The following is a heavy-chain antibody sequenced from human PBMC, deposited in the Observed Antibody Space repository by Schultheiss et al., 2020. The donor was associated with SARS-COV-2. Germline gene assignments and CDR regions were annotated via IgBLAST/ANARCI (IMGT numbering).Heavy chain of an antibody. Sequence: SETLSLTCTVSGGSISSYYWSWIRQPPGKGLEWIGYIYYSGSTNYNPSLKSRVAISVDTSKKQFSLRLSSVTAADTAVYYCARGDGDSPFDPWGQGTLVTVSS. CDR3: ARGDGDSPFDP. J-gene: IGHJ5*02. V-gene: IGHV4-59*01. CDR1: GGSISSYY. CDR2: IYYSGST. D-gene: IGHD4-17*01.